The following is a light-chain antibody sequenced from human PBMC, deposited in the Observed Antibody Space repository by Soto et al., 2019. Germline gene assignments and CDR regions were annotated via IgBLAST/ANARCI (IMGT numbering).Light chain of an antibody. CDR3: TSYEGGNNV. J-gene: IGLJ1*01. CDR2: EVN. V-gene: IGLV2-8*01. Sequence: QSALTQPPSASGSPGQSVTISCTGTSSDVGGYNYVSWYQQYPGKVPKLMVYEVNKRPSGVPDRFSCSKSGNTASLTVSGLQAEDEADYYCTSYEGGNNVFGTGTKLTVL. CDR1: SSDVGGYNY.